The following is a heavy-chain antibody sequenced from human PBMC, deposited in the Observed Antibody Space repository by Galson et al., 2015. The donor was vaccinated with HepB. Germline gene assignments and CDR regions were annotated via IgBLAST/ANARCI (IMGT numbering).Heavy chain of an antibody. CDR1: GFTFSNYH. D-gene: IGHD3-10*01. V-gene: IGHV3-48*02. CDR3: AGVWQDYSGVDY. CDR2: ITSSSTTI. J-gene: IGHJ4*02. Sequence: SLRLSCAASGFTFSNYHMNWVRQAPGKGLEWIPYITSSSTTIHYADSVKGRFTISRDNAKNSLYLQMNSLRDDDTAVYYCAGVWQDYSGVDYWGQGTLVTVSS.